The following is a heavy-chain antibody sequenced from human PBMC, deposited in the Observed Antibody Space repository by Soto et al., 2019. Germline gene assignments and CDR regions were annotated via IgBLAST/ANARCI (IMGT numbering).Heavy chain of an antibody. CDR2: IYYSGST. CDR3: ARGGYYMGYYYYMDV. CDR1: RGSSSGSSYD. V-gene: IGHV4-39*01. Sequence: SETLSLTGTVSRGSSSGSSYDWGGIRQPPGKGREWIGSIYYSGSTYYNPSLKSRVTISVDTSKNQFSLKLSSVTAPDTAVYYCARGGYYMGYYYYMDVWGKGTTVTVSS. J-gene: IGHJ6*03. D-gene: IGHD3-10*01.